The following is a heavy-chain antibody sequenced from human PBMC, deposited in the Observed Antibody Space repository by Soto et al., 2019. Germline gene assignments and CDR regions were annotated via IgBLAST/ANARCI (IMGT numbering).Heavy chain of an antibody. CDR2: ISSSIATK. Sequence: EVQLLESGGGLVQPGGSLRLSCAASGFIFSSYAMSWVRQAPGKGLEWVSYISSSIATKQYADSVKGRFTISRDNAKNSLYLQMNGLRDEDTAVYYCARGGAARPDYWGQGTLVTVSS. CDR3: ARGGAARPDY. V-gene: IGHV3-48*02. J-gene: IGHJ4*02. CDR1: GFIFSSYA. D-gene: IGHD6-6*01.